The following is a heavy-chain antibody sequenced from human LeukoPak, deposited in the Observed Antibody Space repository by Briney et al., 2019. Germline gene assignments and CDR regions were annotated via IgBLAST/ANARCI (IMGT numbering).Heavy chain of an antibody. D-gene: IGHD5-12*01. Sequence: PGRSLRLSCAASGFTFDDYAMLWVRQAPGKGLEWVSGISWNSGSIGYADSVKGRFTISRDNAKNSLYLQMNSLRAEDTALYYCEKDILGEMATITPPGAFDIWGQGTMVTVSS. J-gene: IGHJ3*02. CDR1: GFTFDDYA. CDR3: EKDILGEMATITPPGAFDI. V-gene: IGHV3-9*01. CDR2: ISWNSGSI.